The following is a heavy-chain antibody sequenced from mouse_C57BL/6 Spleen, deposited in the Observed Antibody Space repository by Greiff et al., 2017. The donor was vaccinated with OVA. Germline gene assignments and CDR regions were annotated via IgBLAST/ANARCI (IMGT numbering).Heavy chain of an antibody. CDR2: ISYDGSN. CDR1: GYSITSGYY. D-gene: IGHD2-4*01. V-gene: IGHV3-6*01. Sequence: EVKLMESGPGLVKPSQSLSLTCSVTGYSITSGYYWNWIRQFPGNKLEWMGYISYDGSNNYNPSLKNRISITRDTSKNQFFLKLNSVTTEDTATYYCAREYYDYDGFYFDYWGQGTTLTVSS. J-gene: IGHJ2*01. CDR3: AREYYDYDGFYFDY.